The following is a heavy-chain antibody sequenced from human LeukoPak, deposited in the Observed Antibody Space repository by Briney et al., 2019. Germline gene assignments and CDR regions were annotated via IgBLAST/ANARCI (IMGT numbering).Heavy chain of an antibody. V-gene: IGHV1-24*01. CDR2: FDPEDGET. CDR3: ATVEYSSSWYRDN. Sequence: GASAKVSCKVSGYTLTELSMHWVRQAPGKGLEWMGGFDPEDGETIYAQKFRGRVTMTEDTSTDTAYMEMSSLRSEDTAVYYCATVEYSSSWYRDNWGQGTLVTVSS. D-gene: IGHD6-13*01. CDR1: GYTLTELS. J-gene: IGHJ4*02.